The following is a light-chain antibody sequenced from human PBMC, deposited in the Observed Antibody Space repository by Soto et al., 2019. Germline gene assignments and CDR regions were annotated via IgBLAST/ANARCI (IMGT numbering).Light chain of an antibody. Sequence: EIVLTQSPGTLSLSPGERATLSCRASQSISNNFLAWYQQRPGQAPRLLIYGASSRATGIPDRFSGSGSGTDYTLTISRLEPEDFAVYYCQRYGSSSITFGQGTRLEIK. CDR1: QSISNNF. V-gene: IGKV3-20*01. CDR2: GAS. CDR3: QRYGSSSIT. J-gene: IGKJ5*01.